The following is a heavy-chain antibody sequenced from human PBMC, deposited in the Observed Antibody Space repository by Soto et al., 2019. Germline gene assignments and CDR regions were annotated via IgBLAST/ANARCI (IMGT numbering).Heavy chain of an antibody. Sequence: QVQLQVSAPGLVKPSETLSLTCTVSGDSISAYSWSWVRQPPGKGLEWIGNIHYNGNTKYNPSLKSLVSMSVDTSKNQFSLRLISVTAADTAKYFCAREGNLGRWLQPLDFWGQGTLVTVSS. D-gene: IGHD5-12*01. V-gene: IGHV4-59*01. CDR3: AREGNLGRWLQPLDF. CDR1: GDSISAYS. CDR2: IHYNGNT. J-gene: IGHJ4*02.